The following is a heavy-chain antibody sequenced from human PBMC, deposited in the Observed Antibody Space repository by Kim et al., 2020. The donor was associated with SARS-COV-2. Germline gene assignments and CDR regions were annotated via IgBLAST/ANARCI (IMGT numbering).Heavy chain of an antibody. D-gene: IGHD1-1*01. Sequence: GGSLRLSCVGSGFTFWSSCMSWVRQAPGKGPEWVAGSSGVDGSITYADSVRGRFSISRDNSRKTVYLQMDRLRVEDTAIYYCARQASSAWNVPIDSWGQGTRVTVSS. CDR1: GFTFWSSC. V-gene: IGHV3-23*01. CDR3: ARQASSAWNVPIDS. CDR2: SSGVDGSI. J-gene: IGHJ4*02.